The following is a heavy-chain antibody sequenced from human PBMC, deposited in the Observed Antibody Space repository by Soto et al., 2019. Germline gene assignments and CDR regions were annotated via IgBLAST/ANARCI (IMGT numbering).Heavy chain of an antibody. CDR3: ARSMAARGDY. CDR1: GFGFSNYY. V-gene: IGHV3-11*01. Sequence: QVQLVESGGGLVKPGGSLRLSCAASGFGFSNYYMSWIRQAPGKGLEWISTISNIGGTIYYSDSVKGRFTISRDNAKNALYLQMSSLRADDTAVYFCARSMAARGDYWSQRTLVNISS. CDR2: ISNIGGTI. D-gene: IGHD6-6*01. J-gene: IGHJ4*02.